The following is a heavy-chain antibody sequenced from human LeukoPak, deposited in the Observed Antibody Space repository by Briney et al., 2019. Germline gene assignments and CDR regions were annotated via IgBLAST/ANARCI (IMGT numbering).Heavy chain of an antibody. CDR1: GFTFSSYE. Sequence: GGSLRLSCAASGFTFSSYEMNWVRQAPGKGLEWVSYISTSGSTVNYADSVKGRFTISRDNAKNSLYLQMNSLRVDDTAVYYCAREDCSGGSCYSGWGQGTLVTVSS. D-gene: IGHD2-15*01. V-gene: IGHV3-48*03. CDR3: AREDCSGGSCYSG. J-gene: IGHJ4*02. CDR2: ISTSGSTV.